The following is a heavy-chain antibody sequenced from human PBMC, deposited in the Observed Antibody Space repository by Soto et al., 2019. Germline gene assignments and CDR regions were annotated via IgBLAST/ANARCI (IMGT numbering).Heavy chain of an antibody. V-gene: IGHV4-59*01. J-gene: IGHJ5*02. D-gene: IGHD1-26*01. CDR3: ARGVGSANP. Sequence: QVQLQESGPGLVKPSETLSLTCTVSGGSISSYYWSWIRQPPGKGLEWIGYIYYSGSTNYNPSLKSRVAISVDTSKNQFAFRLNSVTAADTAVYYCARGVGSANPWGQGTLVTVSS. CDR1: GGSISSYY. CDR2: IYYSGST.